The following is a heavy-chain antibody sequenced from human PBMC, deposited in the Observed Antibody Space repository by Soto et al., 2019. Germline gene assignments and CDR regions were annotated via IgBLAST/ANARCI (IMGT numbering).Heavy chain of an antibody. J-gene: IGHJ4*02. V-gene: IGHV1-69*06. Sequence: ASVKVSCKASGGTFSSYAISWVRQAPGQGLEWMGGIIPIFGTANYAQKFQGRVTITADKSTSTAYMELSSLRSEGTAVYYCARPGLSSGWQFDYWGQGTLVTVSS. CDR2: IIPIFGTA. CDR3: ARPGLSSGWQFDY. CDR1: GGTFSSYA. D-gene: IGHD6-19*01.